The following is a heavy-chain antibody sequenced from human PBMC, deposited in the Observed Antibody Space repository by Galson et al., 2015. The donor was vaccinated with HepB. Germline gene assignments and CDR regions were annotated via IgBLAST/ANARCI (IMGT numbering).Heavy chain of an antibody. CDR3: ARDPLYSGSYYYYYYGMDV. CDR1: GFTFSSYS. V-gene: IGHV3-48*01. J-gene: IGHJ6*02. Sequence: SLRLSCAASGFTFSSYSMNWVRQAPGKGLEWVSYISSSSSTIYYADSVKGRFTISRDNAKNSLYLQMNSLRAEDTAVYYCARDPLYSGSYYYYYYGMDVWGQGTTVTVSS. D-gene: IGHD1-26*01. CDR2: ISSSSSTI.